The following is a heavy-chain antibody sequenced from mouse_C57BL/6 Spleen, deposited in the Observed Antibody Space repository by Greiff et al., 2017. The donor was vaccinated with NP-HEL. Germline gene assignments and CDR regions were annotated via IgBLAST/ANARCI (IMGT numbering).Heavy chain of an antibody. V-gene: IGHV1-61*01. CDR2: IYPSDSET. Sequence: QVQLKQPGAELVRPGSSVKLSCKASGYTFTSYWMDWVKQRPGQGLEWIGNIYPSDSETHYNQKFKDKATLTVDKSSSTAYMQLSSLTSEDSAVYYCAVDYGSSYFDYWGQGTTLTVSS. J-gene: IGHJ2*01. CDR3: AVDYGSSYFDY. D-gene: IGHD1-1*01. CDR1: GYTFTSYW.